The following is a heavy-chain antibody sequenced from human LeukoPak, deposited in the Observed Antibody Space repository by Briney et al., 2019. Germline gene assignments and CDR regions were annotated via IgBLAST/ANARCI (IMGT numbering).Heavy chain of an antibody. CDR3: AREKWELLPIFDY. D-gene: IGHD1-26*01. Sequence: PSETLSLTCSVSGASIGSHYWSWIRQPPGKGLEWIGYIYYTGSTSYNPSLKSRVTISVDTSKNQFSLKLISVTAADTAVYYCAREKWELLPIFDYWGRGILVTVSP. V-gene: IGHV4-59*11. CDR1: GASIGSHY. CDR2: IYYTGST. J-gene: IGHJ4*02.